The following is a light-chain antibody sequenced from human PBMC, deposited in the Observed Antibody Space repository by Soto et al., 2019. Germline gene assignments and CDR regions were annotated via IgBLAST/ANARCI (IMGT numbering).Light chain of an antibody. CDR3: SSYTSSRTLV. V-gene: IGLV2-14*01. CDR2: EVS. J-gene: IGLJ3*02. CDR1: SSDVGAYKY. Sequence: QSALTQPASVSGSPGQSITISCTGTSSDVGAYKYVSWYQQHPGKAPKLMIYEVSNRPSGVSTRFSGSKSGNTASLSISGLQAEDEADYHCSSYTSSRTLVFGGGTKLTVL.